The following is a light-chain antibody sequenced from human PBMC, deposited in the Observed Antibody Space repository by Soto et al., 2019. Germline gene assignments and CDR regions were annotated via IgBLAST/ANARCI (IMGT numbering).Light chain of an antibody. Sequence: QSVLTQPPSASGSPGQSVTISCTGASSDLGGYNFVSWYQHHPGKAPRLMIYDVTQRPSGVPDRFSGSKSGNTASLTVSGLQVDDEAYYYCSSYAGSSIPVAFGGGTKLTVL. CDR2: DVT. CDR1: SSDLGGYNF. J-gene: IGLJ2*01. CDR3: SSYAGSSIPVA. V-gene: IGLV2-8*01.